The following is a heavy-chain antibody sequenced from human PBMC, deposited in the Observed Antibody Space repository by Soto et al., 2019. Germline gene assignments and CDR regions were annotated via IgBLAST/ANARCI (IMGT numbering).Heavy chain of an antibody. Sequence: ASVKVSCKASGYNFSDYYIHWVRQAPGQGLEWLGWVSPKSGGTNYAQKFKGRVTMTRDTSSNTVYMDLSGLKSDDTAVFYCAREISGGGTLNWFDPWGQGTLVTVS. J-gene: IGHJ5*02. CDR2: VSPKSGGT. CDR1: GYNFSDYY. V-gene: IGHV1-2*02. CDR3: AREISGGGTLNWFDP. D-gene: IGHD2-8*02.